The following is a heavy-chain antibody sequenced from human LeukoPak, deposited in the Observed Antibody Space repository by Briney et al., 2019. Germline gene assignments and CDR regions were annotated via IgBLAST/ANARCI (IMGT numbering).Heavy chain of an antibody. CDR2: ISNSGGTT. D-gene: IGHD1-26*01. Sequence: AGSLRLSCAASGFTFSSYAMSWVRQTPGKGLECVSGISNSGGTTYFADSVKGRFTISRDNSMNTLYLQMNSLRAEDTAVYYCAKQGSTLVEYFQHWGQGTLVTVST. CDR1: GFTFSSYA. J-gene: IGHJ1*01. CDR3: AKQGSTLVEYFQH. V-gene: IGHV3-23*01.